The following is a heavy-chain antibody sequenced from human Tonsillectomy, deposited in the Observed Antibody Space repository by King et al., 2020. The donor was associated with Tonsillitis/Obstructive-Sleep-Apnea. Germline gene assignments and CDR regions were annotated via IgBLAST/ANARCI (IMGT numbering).Heavy chain of an antibody. V-gene: IGHV3-9*01. J-gene: IGHJ4*02. CDR3: ASSSPRGY. D-gene: IGHD6-13*01. CDR1: GFTFDDYA. CDR2: ISRNSGSI. Sequence: VQLVESGGGLVQPGRSLRLSCAASGFTFDDYAMHWVRQAPGKGLEWVSGISRNSGSIGYADSVKGRFTISRDNAKNYLYLQMNSLRAEDTALYYCASSSPRGYWGQGTLVTVSS.